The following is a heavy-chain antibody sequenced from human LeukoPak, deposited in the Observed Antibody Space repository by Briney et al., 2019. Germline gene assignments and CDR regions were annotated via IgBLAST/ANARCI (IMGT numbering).Heavy chain of an antibody. CDR3: ARDGRPRAAAALSSDH. Sequence: ASVRVSFKASGYSFSSYYMQWVRQAPGQGLEWMGIINPSSGSTSYAQKFQGRVTMTRDTSTSTVYMDLTRLRSEDTAIYYCARDGRPRAAAALSSDHWGQGTLVTVSS. CDR2: INPSSGST. CDR1: GYSFSSYY. D-gene: IGHD6-13*01. V-gene: IGHV1-46*01. J-gene: IGHJ4*02.